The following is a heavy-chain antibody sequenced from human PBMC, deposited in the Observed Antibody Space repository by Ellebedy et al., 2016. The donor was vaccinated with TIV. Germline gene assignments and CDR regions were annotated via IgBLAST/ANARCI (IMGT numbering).Heavy chain of an antibody. V-gene: IGHV3-30*01. J-gene: IGHJ6*02. Sequence: GESLKISCAASGFTFSNSAMHWVRQAPGKGLEWVAVMSHDESNEYYADSVKGRFTISRDNSKNTLYLEMHSLRTEDTAVYYCARELGSVYYGSGSYYKGPYYYGMDVWGQGTTVTVSS. CDR3: ARELGSVYYGSGSYYKGPYYYGMDV. CDR1: GFTFSNSA. CDR2: MSHDESNE. D-gene: IGHD3-10*01.